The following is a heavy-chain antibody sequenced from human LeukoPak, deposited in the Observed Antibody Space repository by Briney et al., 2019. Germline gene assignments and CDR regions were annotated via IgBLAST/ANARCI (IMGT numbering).Heavy chain of an antibody. D-gene: IGHD2/OR15-2a*01. CDR2: IYHSGTT. Sequence: SETLSLTCAVSGYSISSGFYWAWIRQSPGKGLEWIGSIYHSGTTYYNPSLRSRVTISVDTSKNQFSLNLNSVTAADTAVYYCARLSDYYMQVWGKGTTVTVSS. CDR3: ARLSDYYMQV. J-gene: IGHJ6*03. CDR1: GYSISSGFY. V-gene: IGHV4-38-2*01.